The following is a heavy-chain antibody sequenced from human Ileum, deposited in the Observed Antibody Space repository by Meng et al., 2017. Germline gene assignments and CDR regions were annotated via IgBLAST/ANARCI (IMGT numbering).Heavy chain of an antibody. Sequence: GHLQQWVAGLLKPSAPLSLTCAVAGGSINGYVWWSWDRQAPGKGLEWIGEIYPGGSINYNPSLKSRVTISADTSKNQFSLSLDSVTAADTAVYYCVRNDYCSGGTCYPHFDYWGQGTLVTVSS. CDR2: IYPGGSI. D-gene: IGHD2-15*01. CDR3: VRNDYCSGGTCYPHFDY. CDR1: GGSINGYVW. V-gene: IGHV4-4*02. J-gene: IGHJ4*02.